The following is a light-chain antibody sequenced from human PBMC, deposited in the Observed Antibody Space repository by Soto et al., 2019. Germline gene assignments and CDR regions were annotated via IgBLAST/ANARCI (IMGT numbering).Light chain of an antibody. V-gene: IGKV1-5*01. CDR3: QLSHTTLT. J-gene: IGKJ5*01. CDR1: QGIRTR. Sequence: DIQMTQSPSTLSASVVDRVTITGRASQGIRTRLAWCQQKPGRAPKVLIYDASTLESGVPSRFSGSGSGADFTLTISSLQPEDSATYYCQLSHTTLTFGQGTRLENK. CDR2: DAS.